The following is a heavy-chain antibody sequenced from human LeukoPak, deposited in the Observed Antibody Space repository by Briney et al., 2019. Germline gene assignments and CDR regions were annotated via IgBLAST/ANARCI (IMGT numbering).Heavy chain of an antibody. V-gene: IGHV1-18*01. D-gene: IGHD5-18*01. Sequence: ASVKVSCKASGYTFTSYGISWVRQAPGQGLEWMGWISAYNGNTNYAQKLQGRVTMTTDTSTSTAYMELRSLRSDDTAVYYCARTHLIQLWFQSFWFDPWGQGTLVTVSS. CDR1: GYTFTSYG. CDR2: ISAYNGNT. CDR3: ARTHLIQLWFQSFWFDP. J-gene: IGHJ5*02.